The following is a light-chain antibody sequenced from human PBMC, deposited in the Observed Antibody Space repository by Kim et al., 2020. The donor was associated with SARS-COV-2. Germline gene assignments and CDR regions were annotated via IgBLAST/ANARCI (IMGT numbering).Light chain of an antibody. CDR3: AAWDDSLNGYV. J-gene: IGLJ1*01. V-gene: IGLV1-44*01. CDR2: TNS. CDR1: NSNIGRNT. Sequence: GQRVSISCSGANSNIGRNTVSWYHHLPGTAPRLPIHTNSHRASGVPDRFSGSKSGTSAALAINWLQSDDEADYYCAAWDDSLNGYVFGTGTKVTVL.